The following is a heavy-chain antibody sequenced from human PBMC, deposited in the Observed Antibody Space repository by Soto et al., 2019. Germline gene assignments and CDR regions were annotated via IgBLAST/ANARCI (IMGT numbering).Heavy chain of an antibody. CDR1: GFTFSSYA. D-gene: IGHD3-22*01. CDR2: ISGSGGNT. CDR3: PNYNYYDASGPS. J-gene: IGHJ5*02. Sequence: EVQLLESGGGLVQPGGSLRLSCAASGFTFSSYAMSWVRQAPGKGLEWVSAISGSGGNTYYADSVKGRFTISRDNSKNTLYLQMNSLRAEDTAVYYCPNYNYYDASGPSWGQGTLVTVSS. V-gene: IGHV3-23*01.